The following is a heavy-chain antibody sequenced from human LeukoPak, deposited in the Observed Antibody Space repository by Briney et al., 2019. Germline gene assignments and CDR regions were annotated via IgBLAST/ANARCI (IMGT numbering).Heavy chain of an antibody. J-gene: IGHJ4*02. CDR3: ARVYYDSSGYYFDY. Sequence: SETLSLTCTVSGGSISSGSYYWSWIRQPAGKGLEWIGYIYYSGSTYYNPSLKTRVTISVDTSKNQFSLKLSSVTAADTAVYYCARVYYDSSGYYFDYWGQGTLVTVSS. D-gene: IGHD3-22*01. CDR2: IYYSGST. CDR1: GGSISSGSYY. V-gene: IGHV4-30-4*08.